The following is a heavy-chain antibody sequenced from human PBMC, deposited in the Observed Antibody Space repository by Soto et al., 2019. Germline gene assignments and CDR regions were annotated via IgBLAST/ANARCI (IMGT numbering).Heavy chain of an antibody. CDR1: GFTFSSYA. J-gene: IGHJ4*02. CDR2: ISSDGRST. CDR3: VKDRYIDY. V-gene: IGHV3-64D*06. Sequence: GVSLRLSCSFSGFTFSSYAMHWVRQAPGKGLEYASSISSDGRSTYYADSVKGRFTISRDNSKNTLYLQMSSLRAEDTAIYYCVKDRYIDYWGQGTLVTVSS.